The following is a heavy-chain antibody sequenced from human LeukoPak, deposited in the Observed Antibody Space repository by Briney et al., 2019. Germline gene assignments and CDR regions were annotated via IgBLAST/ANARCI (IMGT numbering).Heavy chain of an antibody. CDR3: ARGLIAGWQYYFDY. CDR1: GGSISSSSYY. Sequence: SETLSLTCTVSGGSISSSSYYWGWIRQPPGKGLEWIGSIYYSGSTHYNPSLKSRVTISVDTSKNQFSLKLSSVTAADTAVYYCARGLIAGWQYYFDYWGQGTLVTVSS. CDR2: IYYSGST. J-gene: IGHJ4*02. V-gene: IGHV4-39*01. D-gene: IGHD6-19*01.